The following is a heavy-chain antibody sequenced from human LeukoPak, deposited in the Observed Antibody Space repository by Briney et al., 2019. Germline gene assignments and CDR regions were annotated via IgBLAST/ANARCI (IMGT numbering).Heavy chain of an antibody. J-gene: IGHJ4*02. CDR2: IYYSGST. CDR3: ASMGYSGSYGY. Sequence: SETLSLTCAVSGGSISSSTSYWGWIRQPPGKGLEWIGRIYYSGSTFYNPSLKSRVTISVDTSKNQSSLKLSSVTAADTAVYYCASMGYSGSYGYWGQGTLVTVSS. V-gene: IGHV4-39*01. CDR1: GGSISSSTSY. D-gene: IGHD1-26*01.